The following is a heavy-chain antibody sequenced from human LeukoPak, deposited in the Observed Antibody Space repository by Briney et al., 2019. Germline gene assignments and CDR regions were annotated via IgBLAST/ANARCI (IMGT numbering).Heavy chain of an antibody. Sequence: PSETLSLTCTVSGGSIRSYYWSWIRQPPGKGLEWIGYIYYSGSTNYNPSLKSRVTISVDTSKNQFSLKLSSVTAADTAVYYCARLTGYFHYWGQGTLVTVSS. CDR3: ARLTGYFHY. J-gene: IGHJ4*02. CDR1: GGSIRSYY. CDR2: IYYSGST. D-gene: IGHD3-9*01. V-gene: IGHV4-59*08.